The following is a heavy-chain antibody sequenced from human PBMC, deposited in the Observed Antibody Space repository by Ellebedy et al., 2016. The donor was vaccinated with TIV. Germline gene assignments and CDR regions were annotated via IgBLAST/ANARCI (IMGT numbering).Heavy chain of an antibody. CDR3: ARDAAPGAPDFFDH. CDR2: VSGHATIQ. V-gene: IGHV3-30-3*01. D-gene: IGHD3-10*01. Sequence: PGGSLRLSCAASGFTSTSYEMHWVRQAPGKGLEWVAVVSGHATIQLYADAVKGRFTISKDTSKDPVYLQMNSLRVEDTALYYCARDAAPGAPDFFDHWGRGTLVTVSS. J-gene: IGHJ4*02. CDR1: GFTSTSYE.